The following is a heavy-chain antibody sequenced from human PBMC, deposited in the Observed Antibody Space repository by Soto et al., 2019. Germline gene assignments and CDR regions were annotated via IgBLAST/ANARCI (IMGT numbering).Heavy chain of an antibody. J-gene: IGHJ5*02. CDR3: ARVGPYCGGDCYSPPP. Sequence: SETLSLTCTVSGYSIRNGYYWGWIRQPPGKGLEWIGTIYHSGSTYYNPSLKSRVTISVDASENHFSLKLSSVTAADTAAYYCARVGPYCGGDCYSPPPWGQGTLVTVSS. CDR2: IYHSGST. CDR1: GYSIRNGYY. D-gene: IGHD2-21*02. V-gene: IGHV4-38-2*02.